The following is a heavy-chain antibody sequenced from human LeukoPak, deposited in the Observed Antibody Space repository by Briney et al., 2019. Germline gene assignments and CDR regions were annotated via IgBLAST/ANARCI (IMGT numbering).Heavy chain of an antibody. CDR2: VWYYGSNK. J-gene: IGHJ3*02. CDR3: ARTSGSYSAFDI. D-gene: IGHD1-26*01. Sequence: GGSLRLSCAASGFNFSSYGMHSVRQAPGKGLEWVAVVWYYGSNKGYADSVKGRFTISRDNSNNTLSLQMNSLRAEDTAVYYCARTSGSYSAFDIWGQGTMVTVSS. V-gene: IGHV3-33*01. CDR1: GFNFSSYG.